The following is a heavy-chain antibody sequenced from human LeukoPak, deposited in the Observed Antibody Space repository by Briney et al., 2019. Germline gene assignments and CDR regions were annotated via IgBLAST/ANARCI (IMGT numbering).Heavy chain of an antibody. Sequence: GGSLRLSCAASGFTFSSYSMNWVRQAPGKGLEWVSSISSSSSYIYYADSVKGRFTISRDNAKNSPYPQMNSLRAEDAAVYYCARVHSSGSPGRYYFDYWSQGTLVTVSS. D-gene: IGHD6-19*01. V-gene: IGHV3-21*01. CDR1: GFTFSSYS. J-gene: IGHJ4*02. CDR2: ISSSSSYI. CDR3: ARVHSSGSPGRYYFDY.